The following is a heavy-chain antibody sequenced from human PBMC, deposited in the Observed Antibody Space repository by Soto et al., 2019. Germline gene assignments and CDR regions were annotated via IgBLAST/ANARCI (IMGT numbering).Heavy chain of an antibody. CDR1: GYSFTRYG. Sequence: ASVKVSCKASGYSFTRYGISWVRQAPGQGLEWMGWISGHNGNANYAQKLQDRVAMTTDTSTNTAYMELRSLRSDDTAVYYCARDRDCSGGTCYSSDGMDVWGQGTTVTGSS. CDR3: ARDRDCSGGTCYSSDGMDV. D-gene: IGHD2-15*01. V-gene: IGHV1-18*01. CDR2: ISGHNGNA. J-gene: IGHJ6*02.